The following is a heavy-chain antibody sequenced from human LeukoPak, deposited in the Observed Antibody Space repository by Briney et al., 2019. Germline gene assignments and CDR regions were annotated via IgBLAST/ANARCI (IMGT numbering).Heavy chain of an antibody. CDR2: INIDGSYI. V-gene: IGHV3-21*01. CDR1: GFTLSSYS. J-gene: IGHJ4*02. D-gene: IGHD3-10*01. Sequence: GGSLRLSCAASGFTLSSYSMNWVRQAPGKGLEWVSSINIDGSYIYYTDLVNGRFTISRDNAKNSLYLQMSSLRAEDTAMYYCARDRASVIRGVIIPPVGRYFDSWGQGTLVIVSS. CDR3: ARDRASVIRGVIIPPVGRYFDS.